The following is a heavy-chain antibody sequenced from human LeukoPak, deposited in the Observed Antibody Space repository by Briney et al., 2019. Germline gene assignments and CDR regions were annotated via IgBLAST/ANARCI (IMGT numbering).Heavy chain of an antibody. D-gene: IGHD1-7*01. CDR2: ISSSSSYI. CDR3: ARVQSGITGTTSYYYMDV. CDR1: GFTFSSYS. J-gene: IGHJ6*03. V-gene: IGHV3-21*01. Sequence: GGSLRLSCAASGFTFSSYSMNWVRQAPGKGLEWVSSISSSSSYIYYADSVKGRFTISRDNAKNSLYLQMNSLRAEDTAVYYCARVQSGITGTTSYYYMDVWGKGTTVTVSS.